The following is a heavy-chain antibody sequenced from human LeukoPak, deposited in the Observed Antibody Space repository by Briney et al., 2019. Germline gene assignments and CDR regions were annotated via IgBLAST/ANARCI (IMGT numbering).Heavy chain of an antibody. D-gene: IGHD6-19*01. Sequence: PSDTLSLTCAVYGRSFSGYYWSWIRQPPGKGLEWIGEINPSGNTNYTPSLKSRVTISVDKSKNQFSLRLNSVTAADTAMYYCARGDNSGTDYYFYGLDVWGQGTTVTVSS. CDR2: INPSGNT. J-gene: IGHJ6*02. V-gene: IGHV4-34*01. CDR3: ARGDNSGTDYYFYGLDV. CDR1: GRSFSGYY.